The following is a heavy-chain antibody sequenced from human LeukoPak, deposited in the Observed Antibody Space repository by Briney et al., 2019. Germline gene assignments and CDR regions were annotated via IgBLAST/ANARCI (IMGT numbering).Heavy chain of an antibody. CDR2: IRYDGSNK. J-gene: IGHJ4*02. Sequence: PGGSLRLSCAASGFTFSSYGMHWVRQAPGKGLEWVAFIRYDGSNKYYADSVKGRFTISRDNSKNTLYLQMNSLRAEDTAVYYCAKDRGYSGYDYHSDYWGQGTLVTVSS. V-gene: IGHV3-30*02. CDR3: AKDRGYSGYDYHSDY. CDR1: GFTFSSYG. D-gene: IGHD5-12*01.